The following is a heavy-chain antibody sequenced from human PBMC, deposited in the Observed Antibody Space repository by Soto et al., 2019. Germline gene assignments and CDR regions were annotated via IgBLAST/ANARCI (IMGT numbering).Heavy chain of an antibody. Sequence: QLEQSGGALVQPGGSLRLPCAASDFDVSGNYISWVGQAPGKGLEWVSMIHVDGRTYYGDSVRGRFIVSRDDSENTVYLQMNSLRAEDTAVYFCARDLTLIGGGVVSYYFGMDIWGQGTMVTVSS. V-gene: IGHV3-53*01. D-gene: IGHD3-10*01. CDR2: IHVDGRT. J-gene: IGHJ6*02. CDR1: DFDVSGNY. CDR3: ARDLTLIGGGVVSYYFGMDI.